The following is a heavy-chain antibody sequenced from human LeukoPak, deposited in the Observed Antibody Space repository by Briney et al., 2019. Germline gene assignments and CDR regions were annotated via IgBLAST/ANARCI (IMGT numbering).Heavy chain of an antibody. CDR3: ARAVRGSYEDY. Sequence: PSETLSLTCTVSGGSISSYYWSWIRQPPGKGLEWIGYIYYSGSTNYNPALKSRVTISVDTSKNQFSLKLSSVTAADTAVYYCARAVRGSYEDYWGQGTLVTVSS. V-gene: IGHV4-59*08. J-gene: IGHJ4*02. D-gene: IGHD1-26*01. CDR1: GGSISSYY. CDR2: IYYSGST.